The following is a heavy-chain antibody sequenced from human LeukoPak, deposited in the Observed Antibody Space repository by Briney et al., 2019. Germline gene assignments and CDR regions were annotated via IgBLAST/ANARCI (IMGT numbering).Heavy chain of an antibody. Sequence: ASVKVSCKASGYTFTSYGISWVRQAPGRGLEWMGWISAYNGNTNYAQKLQGRVTMTTDTSTSTAYMELRSLRSDDTAVYYCAVSLNGGYYDYWGQGTLVTVSS. CDR3: AVSLNGGYYDY. CDR1: GYTFTSYG. CDR2: ISAYNGNT. V-gene: IGHV1-18*01. D-gene: IGHD3-22*01. J-gene: IGHJ4*02.